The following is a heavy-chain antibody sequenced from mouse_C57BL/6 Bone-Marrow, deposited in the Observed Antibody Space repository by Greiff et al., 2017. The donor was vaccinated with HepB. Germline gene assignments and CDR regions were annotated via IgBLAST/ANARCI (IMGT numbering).Heavy chain of an antibody. J-gene: IGHJ4*01. Sequence: DVHLVESGGGLVKPGGSLKLSCAASGFTFSDYGMHWVRQAPEKGLEWVAYISSGSSTIYYADTVKGRFTISRDNAKNTLFLQMTSLRSEDTAMYYCAINYRFCMDYWGQGTSVTVSS. V-gene: IGHV5-17*01. D-gene: IGHD2-1*01. CDR1: GFTFSDYG. CDR2: ISSGSSTI. CDR3: AINYRFCMDY.